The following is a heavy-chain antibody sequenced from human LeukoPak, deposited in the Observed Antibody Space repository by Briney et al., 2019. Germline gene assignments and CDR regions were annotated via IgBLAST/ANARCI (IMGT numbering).Heavy chain of an antibody. CDR3: VRRRGDYAWYFDL. Sequence: PSETLSLTCAVSGGSISSSNWWSWVRQPPGKGLEWIGEIYHSGSTNYNPSLKSRVTISVDKSKNQFSLKLSSVTAADTAVYYCVRRRGDYAWYFDLWGRGTLVTVSS. D-gene: IGHD4-17*01. J-gene: IGHJ2*01. CDR1: GGSISSSNW. CDR2: IYHSGST. V-gene: IGHV4-4*02.